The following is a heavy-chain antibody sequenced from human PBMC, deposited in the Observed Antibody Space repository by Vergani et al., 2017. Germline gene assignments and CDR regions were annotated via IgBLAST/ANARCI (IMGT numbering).Heavy chain of an antibody. Sequence: QVQLVESGGGVVQPGRSLRLSCAVSVFTFSSYGMHWARQAPGKGLEWVAVIWYDGSNKYYADSVKGRFTISRDNSKNTLYLQMNSLRAEDTAVYYCARDPGVEQLVPNYFDYWDQGTLVTVSS. V-gene: IGHV3-33*01. D-gene: IGHD6-6*01. J-gene: IGHJ4*02. CDR3: ARDPGVEQLVPNYFDY. CDR1: VFTFSSYG. CDR2: IWYDGSNK.